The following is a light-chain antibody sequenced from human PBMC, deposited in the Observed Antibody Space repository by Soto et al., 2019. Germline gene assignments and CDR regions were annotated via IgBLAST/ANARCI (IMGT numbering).Light chain of an antibody. CDR2: WAS. V-gene: IGKV4-1*01. CDR1: QSLLSNSNNQNY. Sequence: DIVMTQSPDSLAVSLGERATINCKSSQSLLSNSNNQNYLAWYQQKPGQPPKLLIYWASTRESGVPDRFSGSGYVTDFTLTIRSLQADDVGVYYCQQYSKGRTFGQGTKVEIK. J-gene: IGKJ1*01. CDR3: QQYSKGRT.